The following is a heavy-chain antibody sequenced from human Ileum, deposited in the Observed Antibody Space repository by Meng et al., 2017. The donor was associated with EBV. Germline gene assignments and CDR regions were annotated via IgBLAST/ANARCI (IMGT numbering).Heavy chain of an antibody. J-gene: IGHJ4*02. D-gene: IGHD4-17*01. CDR2: IDSGSTTI. V-gene: IGHV3-11*01. CDR1: GFTLGDYY. Sequence: QVQMVGSGGGLVKPGGSLRLSFVASGFTLGDYYMGWTRQAPGKGLEWISYIDSGSTTINYADSVKGRFTISRDNAMNTLYLEMNYLRADDTAVYYCARENYGSDYWGQGTLVTVSS. CDR3: ARENYGSDY.